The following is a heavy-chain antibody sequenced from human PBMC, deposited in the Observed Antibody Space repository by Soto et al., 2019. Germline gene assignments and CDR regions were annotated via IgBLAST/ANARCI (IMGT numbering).Heavy chain of an antibody. CDR2: ISGSGGGT. CDR3: AKVGTYDFWSGYDSAFDI. J-gene: IGHJ3*02. D-gene: IGHD3-3*01. Sequence: EVLLLESGGGLVQPGGSLRLSCAASGFTFSNYAMSWVRQAPGKGLEWVSGISGSGGGTDYADSVKGRFTIPRDNSKNTLYLQMNSLRAEDTAVYYCAKVGTYDFWSGYDSAFDIWGQGTMVTVSS. CDR1: GFTFSNYA. V-gene: IGHV3-23*01.